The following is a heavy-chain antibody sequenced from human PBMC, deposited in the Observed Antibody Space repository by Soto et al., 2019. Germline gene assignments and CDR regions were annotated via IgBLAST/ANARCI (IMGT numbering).Heavy chain of an antibody. CDR2: INPNGGGR. CDR1: GFTFINSA. J-gene: IGHJ6*02. V-gene: IGHV1-2*04. CDR3: ARAKQWLARNYYGMDV. Sequence: ASVKVSCKASGFTFINSAIHWVRQAPGQGLEWMGWINPNGGGRNYAQKFQGWVTMTRDTSISTAYMELSRLKSDDTAVYYCARAKQWLARNYYGMDVWGQGTTVTVS. D-gene: IGHD6-19*01.